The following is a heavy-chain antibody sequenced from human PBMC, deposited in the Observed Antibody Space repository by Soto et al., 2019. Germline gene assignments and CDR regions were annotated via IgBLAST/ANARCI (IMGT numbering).Heavy chain of an antibody. D-gene: IGHD2-8*01. V-gene: IGHV4-4*02. J-gene: IGHJ5*02. CDR3: PSSEYCTNGVCYTMLAP. CDR2: IYHSGST. CDR1: GGSISSSNW. Sequence: PSDTLSLTCAVSGGSISSSNWWNWVRQPPGKGLEWIGQIYHSGSTNYNPSLNSRVTISVDKSKNQFSLKLSSVTAADTAVYYCPSSEYCTNGVCYTMLAPWGKGPLVTVPS.